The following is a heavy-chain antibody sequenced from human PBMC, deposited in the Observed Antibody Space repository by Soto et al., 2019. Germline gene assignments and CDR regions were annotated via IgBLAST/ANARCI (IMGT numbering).Heavy chain of an antibody. D-gene: IGHD2-2*01. CDR1: GYTFTSYA. J-gene: IGHJ6*02. CDR2: INAGNGNT. Sequence: ASVKVSCKASGYTFTSYAMHWVRQAPGQRLEWMGWINAGNGNTKYSQKFQGRVTITRDTSASTAYMELSSLRSEDTAVYYCARSLGYCSSTSCRKTYYYYYGMDVWGQGTTVTVSS. V-gene: IGHV1-3*01. CDR3: ARSLGYCSSTSCRKTYYYYYGMDV.